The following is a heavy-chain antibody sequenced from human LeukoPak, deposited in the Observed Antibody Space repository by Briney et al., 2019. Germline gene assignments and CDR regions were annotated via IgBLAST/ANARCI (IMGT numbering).Heavy chain of an antibody. V-gene: IGHV3-74*01. CDR2: INSDGSST. Sequence: PGWSLRLSCAASGFTFSTYSMHWVRQAPGKGRLWVSRINSDGSSTNYADSVKGRFTISRDNANNTLYLQMNSLRAEDTAVYYCAPTSSGWDAFHIWGQGTMVTVSS. J-gene: IGHJ3*02. D-gene: IGHD3-22*01. CDR1: GFTFSTYS. CDR3: APTSSGWDAFHI.